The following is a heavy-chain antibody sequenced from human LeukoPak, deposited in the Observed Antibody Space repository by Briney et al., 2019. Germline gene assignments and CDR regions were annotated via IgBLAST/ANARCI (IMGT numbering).Heavy chain of an antibody. J-gene: IGHJ4*02. Sequence: SETLSLTCAVSGYSISSGYYWGWIRQPPGKGLEWIGTIYHSGNTYYNPSLKSRVTISVDTSKNQFSLRLSSVTAADTAVYYCAREGRQDYVYFDYWGQGTLVTVSS. D-gene: IGHD4-17*01. CDR2: IYHSGNT. CDR1: GYSISSGYY. V-gene: IGHV4-38-2*02. CDR3: AREGRQDYVYFDY.